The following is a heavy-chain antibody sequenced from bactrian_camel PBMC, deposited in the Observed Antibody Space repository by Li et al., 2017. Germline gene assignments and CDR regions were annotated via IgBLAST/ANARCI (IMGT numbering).Heavy chain of an antibody. J-gene: IGHJ4*01. V-gene: IGHV3S55*01. D-gene: IGHD4*01. Sequence: HVQLVESGGGSVQAGETLRLSCIASGFTYGDSDMGWYRQAPGNEREKVSSISSDGFIVYADSVKGRFTISRDNAKNTLYLQMNSLKPEDTAVYHCAATASGWKLYGDCARVLLNWTPGTQVTVS. CDR2: ISSDGFI. CDR1: GFTYGDSD.